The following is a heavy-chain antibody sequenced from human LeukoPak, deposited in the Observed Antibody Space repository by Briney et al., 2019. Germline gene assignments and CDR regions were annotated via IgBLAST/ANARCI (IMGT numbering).Heavy chain of an antibody. D-gene: IGHD2-15*01. Sequence: PGGSLRLSCAASGFTFYDYTMHWVRQAPGKGLEWVSLISWDGGSTYYADSVKGRFTISRDNSKNSLYLQMNSLRTEDTALYYCAKDRWGYCSGGSCYSDYFDYWGQGTLVTVSS. CDR1: GFTFYDYT. CDR3: AKDRWGYCSGGSCYSDYFDY. J-gene: IGHJ4*02. CDR2: ISWDGGST. V-gene: IGHV3-43*01.